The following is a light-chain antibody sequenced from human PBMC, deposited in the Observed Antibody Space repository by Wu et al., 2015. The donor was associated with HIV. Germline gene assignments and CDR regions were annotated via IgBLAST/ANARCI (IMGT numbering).Light chain of an antibody. V-gene: IGKV3-20*01. CDR3: QQYSDSIRT. CDR2: GAI. J-gene: IGKJ1*01. CDR1: QTVTSGY. Sequence: EVVLTQSPGTLSLSPGERATLSCRSSQTVTSGYLAWYQQKPGQAPRLLIYGAISRAIGTPDRFSGDGSEKDFTLTISRVEPEDFAVYYCQQYSDSIRTFGQGTKVELK.